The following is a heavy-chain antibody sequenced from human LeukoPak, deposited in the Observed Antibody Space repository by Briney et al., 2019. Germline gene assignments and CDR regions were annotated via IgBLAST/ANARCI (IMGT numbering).Heavy chain of an antibody. V-gene: IGHV3-21*01. CDR1: GFTFSSYA. Sequence: GGSLRLSCAASGFTFSSYAMSWVRQAPGKGLEWVSSISSSSSYIYYADSVKGRFTISRDNAKNSLYLQMNSLRAEDTAVYYCAREETTVTTTDAFDIWGQGTMVTVSS. D-gene: IGHD4-17*01. J-gene: IGHJ3*02. CDR2: ISSSSSYI. CDR3: AREETTVTTTDAFDI.